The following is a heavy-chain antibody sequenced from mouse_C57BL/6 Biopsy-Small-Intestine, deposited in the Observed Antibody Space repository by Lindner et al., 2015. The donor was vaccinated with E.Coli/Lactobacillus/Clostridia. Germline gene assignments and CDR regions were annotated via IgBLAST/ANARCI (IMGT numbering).Heavy chain of an antibody. CDR2: IYPNNGGT. CDR3: ARGAYYRYEGYAMDY. J-gene: IGHJ4*01. D-gene: IGHD2-14*01. CDR1: GYTFTDYN. Sequence: VQLQESGPELVKPGASVKISCKASGYTFTDYNVDWVKQSHGKSLEWIGYIYPNNGGTGYNQKFKSKATLTVDKSSSTAYMELHSLTSEVSAVYYCARGAYYRYEGYAMDYWGQGTSVTVSS. V-gene: IGHV1-34*02.